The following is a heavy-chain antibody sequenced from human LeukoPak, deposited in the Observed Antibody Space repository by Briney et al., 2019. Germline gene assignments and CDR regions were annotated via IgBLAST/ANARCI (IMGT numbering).Heavy chain of an antibody. CDR1: GFTFSSYS. Sequence: GGSLRLSCAASGFTFSSYSMNWVRQAPGKGLEWVSSISSSSSYIYYADSVKGRFTISRDNSKNTLYLQMNSLRAEDTAVYYCARGHGRRDWFDPWGQGTLVTVSS. V-gene: IGHV3-21*01. CDR3: ARGHGRRDWFDP. CDR2: ISSSSSYI. D-gene: IGHD2-8*01. J-gene: IGHJ5*02.